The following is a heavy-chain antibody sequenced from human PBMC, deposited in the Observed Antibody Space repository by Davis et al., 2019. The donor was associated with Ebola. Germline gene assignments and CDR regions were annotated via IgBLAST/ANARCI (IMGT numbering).Heavy chain of an antibody. V-gene: IGHV4-59*08. CDR3: TRSQLEWFLTPSSAY. Sequence: PSETLSLTCADSGGSLSNYHWTWIRQAPGKGLEWIGHISYDGKTNYNPSLESRLTISVDTSNNLFSLSLRSVTAADTAVYYCTRSQLEWFLTPSSAYWGAGTLVTVSS. CDR2: ISYDGKT. CDR1: GGSLSNYH. J-gene: IGHJ4*02. D-gene: IGHD3-3*01.